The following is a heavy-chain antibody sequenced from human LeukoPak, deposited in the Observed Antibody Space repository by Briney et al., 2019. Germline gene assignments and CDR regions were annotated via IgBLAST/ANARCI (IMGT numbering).Heavy chain of an antibody. CDR1: GYSFTSYW. CDR3: ARLASPGYSSSWPTF. D-gene: IGHD6-13*01. V-gene: IGHV5-51*01. CDR2: IYPGDSDT. J-gene: IGHJ4*02. Sequence: GESLKISCKGSGYSFTSYWIGWVRQMPGKGLEWMGIIYPGDSDTRYNPSFQGQVTISADKSISTAYLQWSSLKASDTAMYYCARLASPGYSSSWPTFWGQGTLVTVSS.